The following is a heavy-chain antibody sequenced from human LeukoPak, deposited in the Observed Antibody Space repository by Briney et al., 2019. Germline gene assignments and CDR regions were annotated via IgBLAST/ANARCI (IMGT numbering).Heavy chain of an antibody. Sequence: PGGSLRLSCAASGFTFSSYSMNWVRQAPGKGLEWVSSISSSSSYIYYADSVKGRFTISRDNARNSLYLQMNSMRAEDTAVYYCAGEIRRAIVVVTATHSFDYWGQGTLVTVSS. CDR1: GFTFSSYS. CDR2: ISSSSSYI. CDR3: AGEIRRAIVVVTATHSFDY. V-gene: IGHV3-21*01. D-gene: IGHD2-21*02. J-gene: IGHJ4*02.